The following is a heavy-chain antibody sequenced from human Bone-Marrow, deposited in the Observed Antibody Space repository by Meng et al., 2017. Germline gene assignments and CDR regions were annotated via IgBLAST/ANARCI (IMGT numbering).Heavy chain of an antibody. D-gene: IGHD4-23*01. Sequence: SVKVSCKASGGTFGSYAIRWVRQAPGQGLEWMGWIIPIFGTANYAQKFQGRVTITTDASTSTAYMELSSLRSEDTAVYYCARDRAVPYGGNPGGFDYWGQGTLVTVSS. CDR3: ARDRAVPYGGNPGGFDY. J-gene: IGHJ4*02. CDR1: GGTFGSYA. CDR2: IIPIFGTA. V-gene: IGHV1-69*05.